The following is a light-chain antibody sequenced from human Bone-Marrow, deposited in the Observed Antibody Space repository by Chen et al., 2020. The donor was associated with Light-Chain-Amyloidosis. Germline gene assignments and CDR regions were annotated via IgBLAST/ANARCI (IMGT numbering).Light chain of an antibody. J-gene: IGLJ2*01. Sequence: QSALTQPPSASGSPGQSVTIPCTGTSSDVGGYNYVSWYQQHPGKAPKLILYEVSKRPSGVPDRFSGSKSGNTASLTVSGLQAEDEADYYCSSYAGSKNLIFGGGTKLTVL. CDR1: SSDVGGYNY. V-gene: IGLV2-8*01. CDR2: EVS. CDR3: SSYAGSKNLI.